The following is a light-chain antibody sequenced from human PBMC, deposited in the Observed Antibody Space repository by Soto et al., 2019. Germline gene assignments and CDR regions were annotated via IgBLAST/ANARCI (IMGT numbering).Light chain of an antibody. V-gene: IGKV4-1*01. CDR3: HQYYSTPYT. Sequence: DIVMTQSPDSLAVSLGERATINCKSSQSVLYSSNNKNYLAWYQQKPGQPPKLPIYCASTRESGVPDRFSGSGSGTDFTLTISGLQAEDVAVYYCHQYYSTPYTFGQGTKLEIK. CDR2: CAS. CDR1: QSVLYSSNNKNY. J-gene: IGKJ2*01.